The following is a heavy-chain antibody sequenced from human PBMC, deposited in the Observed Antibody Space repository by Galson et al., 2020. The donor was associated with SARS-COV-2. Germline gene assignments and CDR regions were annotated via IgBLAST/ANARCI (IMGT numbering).Heavy chain of an antibody. CDR1: GYTFSSYA. Sequence: ASVKVSCKASGYTFSSYAMNWVRQVPGQGLEWLGWINTKTGDPTYAQDFTGRFVFSFNSSVSTAYLQISSLKAEDSGIYYCARDHWAFCFRTSCLGVVDYWGQGTSVTVSS. J-gene: IGHJ4*02. CDR2: INTKTGDP. V-gene: IGHV7-4-1*02. CDR3: ARDHWAFCFRTSCLGVVDY. D-gene: IGHD2-2*01.